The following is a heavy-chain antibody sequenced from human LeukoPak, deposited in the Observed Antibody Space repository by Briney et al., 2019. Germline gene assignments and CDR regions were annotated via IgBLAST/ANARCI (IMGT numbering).Heavy chain of an antibody. CDR2: IYSGGST. CDR3: ARSSSIAARYFDY. Sequence: GGSLRLSCAASGFTVSSNYMSWVRQAPGKGLEWVSVIYSGGSTYYADSVKARFTISRDNSKNTLYLQMNSLRAEDTAVYYCARSSSIAARYFDYWGQGTLVTVSS. D-gene: IGHD6-6*01. V-gene: IGHV3-66*02. J-gene: IGHJ4*02. CDR1: GFTVSSNY.